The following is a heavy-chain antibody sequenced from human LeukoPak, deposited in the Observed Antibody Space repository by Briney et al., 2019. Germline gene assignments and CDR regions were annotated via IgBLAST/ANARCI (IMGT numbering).Heavy chain of an antibody. Sequence: GGSLRLSCAASGFTFSSYSMNWVRQAPGKGLEWVSSISSSSSYIYYADSVKGRFTIYRDKAKNSLYLQMNSLRAEDTAVYYCARGLGIAARPNNWFDPWGQGTLVTVSS. V-gene: IGHV3-21*01. D-gene: IGHD6-6*01. CDR1: GFTFSSYS. J-gene: IGHJ5*02. CDR3: ARGLGIAARPNNWFDP. CDR2: ISSSSSYI.